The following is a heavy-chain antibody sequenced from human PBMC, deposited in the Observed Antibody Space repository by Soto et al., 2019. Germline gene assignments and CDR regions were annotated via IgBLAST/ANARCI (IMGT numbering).Heavy chain of an antibody. J-gene: IGHJ5*02. Sequence: QLQLQESGPGLVKPSQTLSLTCTVSGGSISSGGYYWSWIRQHPGKDLEWSGYIYYSGSTYYNPSLKSRVTISVDTSKNQFSLKLSSVTAADTAVYYCARDKEYWFDPWGQGTLVTVSS. CDR2: IYYSGST. CDR3: ARDKEYWFDP. V-gene: IGHV4-31*03. CDR1: GGSISSGGYY.